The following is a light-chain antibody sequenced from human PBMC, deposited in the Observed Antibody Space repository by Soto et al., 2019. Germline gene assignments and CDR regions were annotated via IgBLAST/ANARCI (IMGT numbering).Light chain of an antibody. CDR3: CSYAGTYSYV. CDR1: SSDVGAYNY. CDR2: DVS. V-gene: IGLV2-11*01. J-gene: IGLJ1*01. Sequence: QSVLTQPRSVSRSPGQSVTISCTGTSSDVGAYNYVSWYQQHPGKAPKFMIYDVSKRPSGVPDRFSGSKSGNTASLTISGLQAEDEADYYCCSYAGTYSYVFGTGTKVTVL.